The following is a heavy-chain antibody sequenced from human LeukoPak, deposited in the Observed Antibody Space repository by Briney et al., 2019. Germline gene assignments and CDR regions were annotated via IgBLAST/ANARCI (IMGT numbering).Heavy chain of an antibody. D-gene: IGHD5-18*01. CDR3: ARRELLGYSYGLRTFNI. V-gene: IGHV3-66*04. Sequence: GGSLRLSCAASGFTVSSNYMSWARQAPGKGLEWVSVIYSGGIYNDGTTNYGDSVKGRFTISRDNSKNTLYLQMNSLRAEDTAVYYCARRELLGYSYGLRTFNIWGQGTTVTVSS. J-gene: IGHJ3*02. CDR2: IYSGGIYNDGTT. CDR1: GFTVSSNY.